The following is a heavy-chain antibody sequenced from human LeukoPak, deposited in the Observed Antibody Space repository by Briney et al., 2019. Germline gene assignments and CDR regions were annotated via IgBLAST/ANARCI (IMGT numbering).Heavy chain of an antibody. Sequence: GSLRLSCAASGFTVSSNYMSWVRQAPGKGLEWVSVIYSGGSTYYADSVKGRFTISRDNSKNTLYLQMNSLRAEDTAVYYCAREPAAAGKNWFDPWGQGTLVTVSS. CDR1: GFTVSSNY. CDR2: IYSGGST. CDR3: AREPAAAGKNWFDP. V-gene: IGHV3-53*01. D-gene: IGHD6-25*01. J-gene: IGHJ5*02.